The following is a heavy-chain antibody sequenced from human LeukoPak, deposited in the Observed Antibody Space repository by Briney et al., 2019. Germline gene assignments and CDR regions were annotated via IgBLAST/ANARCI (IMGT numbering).Heavy chain of an antibody. CDR3: ALAGPTVTTVTFDY. CDR1: GYTFTSYG. D-gene: IGHD4-17*01. V-gene: IGHV1-18*01. Sequence: ASVKVSCKASGYTFTSYGISWVRQAPGQGLEWMGWISAYNGNTNYAQKFQGRVTMTEDTSTDTAYMELSSLRSEDTAVYYCALAGPTVTTVTFDYWGQGTLVTVSS. CDR2: ISAYNGNT. J-gene: IGHJ4*02.